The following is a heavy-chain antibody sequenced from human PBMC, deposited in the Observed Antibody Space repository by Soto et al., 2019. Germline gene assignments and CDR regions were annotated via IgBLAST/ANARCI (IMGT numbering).Heavy chain of an antibody. J-gene: IGHJ4*02. V-gene: IGHV3-30*18. CDR3: AKVKRITMVRGANDY. CDR1: GFTFSSYG. Sequence: QVQLVESGGGVVQPGRSLRLSCAAYGFTFSSYGMHWVRQAPGKGLEWVAVISYDGSNKYYADSVKGRFTISRDNSKNTLYLQMNSLRAEDTAVYYCAKVKRITMVRGANDYWGQGTLVTVSS. CDR2: ISYDGSNK. D-gene: IGHD3-10*01.